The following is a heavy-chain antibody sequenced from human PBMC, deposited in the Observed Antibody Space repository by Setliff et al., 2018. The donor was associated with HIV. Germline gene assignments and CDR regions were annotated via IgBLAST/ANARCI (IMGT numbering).Heavy chain of an antibody. CDR1: GYSISSGYY. J-gene: IGHJ4*02. D-gene: IGHD3-10*01. CDR3: AGDFQPQVRGSF. Sequence: PSETLSLTCNVSGYSISSGYYWGWIRQPPGKGLEWIGAMFHSGSSYLNPSLRSRVTISLDTSKNHVSLRLRSVTAADTAVYYCAGDFQPQVRGSFWGQGALVTVSS. CDR2: MFHSGSS. V-gene: IGHV4-38-2*02.